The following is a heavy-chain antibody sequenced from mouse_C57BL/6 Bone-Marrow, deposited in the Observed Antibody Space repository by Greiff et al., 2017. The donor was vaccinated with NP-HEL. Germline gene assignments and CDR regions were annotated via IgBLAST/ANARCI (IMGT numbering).Heavy chain of an antibody. CDR1: GYSITSGYY. J-gene: IGHJ1*03. V-gene: IGHV3-6*01. CDR2: ISYDGSN. CDR3: AGVPITTVVNWYFDV. Sequence: EVQRVESGPGLVKPSQSLSLTCSVTGYSITSGYYWNWIRQFPGNKLEWMGYISYDGSNNYNPSLKNRISITRDTSKNQFFLKLNSVTTEDTATYYSAGVPITTVVNWYFDVWGTGTTVTVSS. D-gene: IGHD1-1*01.